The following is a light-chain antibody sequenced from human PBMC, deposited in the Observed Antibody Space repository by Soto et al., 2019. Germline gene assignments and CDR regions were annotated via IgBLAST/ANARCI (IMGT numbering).Light chain of an antibody. J-gene: IGLJ1*01. V-gene: IGLV2-14*01. Sequence: QSALTQPASVSGSPGQSIAISCTGTSSDVGGHNYVSWYQQHPGKAPKLMIYEVSNRPSGVSNRFSGSKSGNTASLTISGLQAEDEADYYCSSYTSRGVFVTGTKFTVL. CDR3: SSYTSRGV. CDR1: SSDVGGHNY. CDR2: EVS.